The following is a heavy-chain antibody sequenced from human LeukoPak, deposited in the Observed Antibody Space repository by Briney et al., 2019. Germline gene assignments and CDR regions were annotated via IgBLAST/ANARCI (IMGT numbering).Heavy chain of an antibody. CDR3: AKARVPRTVWDY. CDR2: ISGSGGST. J-gene: IGHJ4*02. Sequence: GGSLRLSCAASGFTFSSYAMSWVRQAPGKGLEWVSAISGSGGSTYYADSVKGRFTISRDNSKNTLCLQMNSLRAEDTAVYYCAKARVPRTVWDYWGQGTLVTVSS. CDR1: GFTFSSYA. V-gene: IGHV3-23*01. D-gene: IGHD1-1*01.